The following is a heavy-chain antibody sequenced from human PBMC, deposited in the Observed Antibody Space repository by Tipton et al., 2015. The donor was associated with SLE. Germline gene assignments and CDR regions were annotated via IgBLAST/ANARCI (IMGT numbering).Heavy chain of an antibody. D-gene: IGHD5-24*01. Sequence: TLSLTCTVSGGSISSYYWTWIRQPPGKGLDWIGNIYYSGSTNYNPSLRSRVTISVDTSKNQFSLKLSSVTAADTAVYYCARDSEDAYDYYAMDIWGQGTMATVSS. J-gene: IGHJ6*02. CDR1: GGSISSYY. CDR2: IYYSGST. V-gene: IGHV4-59*01. CDR3: ARDSEDAYDYYAMDI.